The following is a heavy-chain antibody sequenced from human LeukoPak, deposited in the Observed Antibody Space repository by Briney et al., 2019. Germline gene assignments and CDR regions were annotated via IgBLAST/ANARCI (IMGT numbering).Heavy chain of an antibody. J-gene: IGHJ4*02. V-gene: IGHV4-31*11. D-gene: IGHD4-17*01. Sequence: PSETLSLTCAVYGGSFSGYYWSWIRQHPGKGLEWIGYIYYSGSTYYNPSLKSRVTISVDTSKNQFSLKLSSVTAADTAVYYCARETGYGDSYDYWGQGTLVTVSS. CDR2: IYYSGST. CDR1: GGSFSGYY. CDR3: ARETGYGDSYDY.